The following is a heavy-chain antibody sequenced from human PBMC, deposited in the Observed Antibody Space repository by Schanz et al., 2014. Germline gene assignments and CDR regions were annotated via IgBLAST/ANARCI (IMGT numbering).Heavy chain of an antibody. D-gene: IGHD3-9*01. J-gene: IGHJ4*02. V-gene: IGHV3-30*04. CDR3: ARGVARERYSDWLELDY. Sequence: QVPLVESGGGVVQPGRSLRLSCAASGFTFSTCAMHWVRQAPGKGLEWVAVISYEGNDKYYGDSVKGRFTISRDSPKNRLYLQMNSLRPEDSGVYYCARGVARERYSDWLELDYWGQGTLVTVSS. CDR1: GFTFSTCA. CDR2: ISYEGNDK.